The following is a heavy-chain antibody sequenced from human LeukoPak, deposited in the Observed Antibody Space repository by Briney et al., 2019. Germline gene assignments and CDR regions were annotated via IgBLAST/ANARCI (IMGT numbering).Heavy chain of an antibody. J-gene: IGHJ4*02. CDR2: ISSSSSTI. CDR3: ARGVVGATRDY. D-gene: IGHD1-26*01. V-gene: IGHV3-48*01. Sequence: GGSLRLSCAASGFTFSSYSMNWVRQAPGKGLEWVSYISSSSSTIYYADSVKGRFTISRDNSKNTLYLQMNSLRAEDTAVYYCARGVVGATRDYWGQGTLVTVSS. CDR1: GFTFSSYS.